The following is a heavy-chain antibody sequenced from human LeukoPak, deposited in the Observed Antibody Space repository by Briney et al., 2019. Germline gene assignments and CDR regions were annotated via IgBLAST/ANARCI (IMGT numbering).Heavy chain of an antibody. CDR2: IIPIFGTA. J-gene: IGHJ4*02. D-gene: IGHD3-10*01. V-gene: IGHV1-69*06. Sequence: SVKVSCKASGGTFSSYAISWVRQAPGQGLEWMGGIIPIFGTANYAQKFQGRVTITADKSTSTAYMELSSLRSEDTAVYYCARTYYYGSGSYYIRGYFDYWGQGTLVTVSS. CDR1: GGTFSSYA. CDR3: ARTYYYGSGSYYIRGYFDY.